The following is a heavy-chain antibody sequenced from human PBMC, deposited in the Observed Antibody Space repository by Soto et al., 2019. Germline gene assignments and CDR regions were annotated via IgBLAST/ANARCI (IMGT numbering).Heavy chain of an antibody. Sequence: QVQLQESGPGLVKPSETLSLTCTVSGDFINNYYWSWVRQPPGRGLEWVAYIHYSGNTNYNPSLERRVTISIDTSENQFSLKLRSVTAADTAVYYCARHPFSNFDWFDPWGQGTLVTVSS. CDR1: GDFINNYY. D-gene: IGHD3-9*01. V-gene: IGHV4-59*01. J-gene: IGHJ5*02. CDR2: IHYSGNT. CDR3: ARHPFSNFDWFDP.